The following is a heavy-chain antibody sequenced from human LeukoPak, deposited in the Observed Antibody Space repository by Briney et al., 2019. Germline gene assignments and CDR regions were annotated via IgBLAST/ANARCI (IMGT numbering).Heavy chain of an antibody. CDR3: ARESGGSYAFPDY. CDR1: GGSISSSSYY. J-gene: IGHJ4*02. CDR2: IYYSGST. V-gene: IGHV4-39*02. D-gene: IGHD1-26*01. Sequence: SETLSLTCTVSGGSISSSSYYWGWIRQPPGKGLEWIGSIYYSGSTYYNPSLKSRVTISVDTSKNQFSLKLSSVTAADTAVYYCARESGGSYAFPDYWRQGTLVTVSS.